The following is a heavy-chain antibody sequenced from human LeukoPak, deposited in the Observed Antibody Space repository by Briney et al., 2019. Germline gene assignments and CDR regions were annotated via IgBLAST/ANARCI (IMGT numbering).Heavy chain of an antibody. Sequence: GGSLRLSCAASGFTFSSYGMHWVRQAPGKGLEWVAFIRYDGSNKYYADSVKGRFTISRDNSKNTLYLQMNSLRAEDTAVYYCAKDQMDDFWSGLAEDAFDIWGQGTMVTVSS. CDR1: GFTFSSYG. V-gene: IGHV3-30*02. CDR3: AKDQMDDFWSGLAEDAFDI. J-gene: IGHJ3*02. D-gene: IGHD3-3*01. CDR2: IRYDGSNK.